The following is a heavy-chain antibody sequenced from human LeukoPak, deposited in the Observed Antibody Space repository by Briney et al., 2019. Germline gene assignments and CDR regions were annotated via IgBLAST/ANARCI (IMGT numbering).Heavy chain of an antibody. V-gene: IGHV1-2*02. J-gene: IGHJ4*02. CDR2: INPNSGGT. D-gene: IGHD3-16*01. Sequence: ASVKVSCKASAYTFTAYYIHWVRQAPGQGLEWMGWINPNSGGTNYAQKFQGRVTMTRDTSISAAYMELSRLRSNDTAVYYCAREGVNTFHFDYWGQGTLVTVSS. CDR1: AYTFTAYY. CDR3: AREGVNTFHFDY.